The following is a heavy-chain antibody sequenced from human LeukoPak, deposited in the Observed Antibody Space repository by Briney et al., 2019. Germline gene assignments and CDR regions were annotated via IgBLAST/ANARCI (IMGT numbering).Heavy chain of an antibody. V-gene: IGHV4-34*01. CDR2: INHSGST. J-gene: IGHJ4*02. CDR1: GGSFSGYY. D-gene: IGHD3-22*01. Sequence: SETLSLTCAAYGGSFSGYYWSWIRQPPGKGLEWIGEINHSGSTNYNPSLKSRVTISVDTSKNQFSLKLSSVTAADTAVYYCARSSLIYGRAYYYDSSGYYEPFFDYWGQGTLVTVSS. CDR3: ARSSLIYGRAYYYDSSGYYEPFFDY.